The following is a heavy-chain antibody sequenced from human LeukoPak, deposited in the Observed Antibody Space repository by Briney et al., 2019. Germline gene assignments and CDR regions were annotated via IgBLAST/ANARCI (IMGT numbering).Heavy chain of an antibody. V-gene: IGHV1-69*02. CDR1: GGTFSTYN. J-gene: IGHJ6*02. D-gene: IGHD6-19*01. Sequence: ASVKVSCKASGGTFSTYNFIWVRQAPGQGLEWMGRIRPIFDRPDYAQKFQGRLTITADISTNTAYMELSSLGSEDTAVYYCASNSSGWYLDYYYGMDVWGQGTTVTVSS. CDR2: IRPIFDRP. CDR3: ASNSSGWYLDYYYGMDV.